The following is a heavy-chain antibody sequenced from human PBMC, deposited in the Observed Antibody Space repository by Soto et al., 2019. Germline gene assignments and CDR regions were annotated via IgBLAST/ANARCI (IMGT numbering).Heavy chain of an antibody. D-gene: IGHD5-12*01. J-gene: IGHJ4*02. CDR1: GVTFNRQY. V-gene: IGHV1-69*13. Sequence: SVKVSCKASGVTFNRQYMRWVRQAPGQGLEWMGGIIPMFGTPHYAEKFQDRVTITADESTGTAYLELSSLTSEDTAVYHCATSEGRDGYSFDYWGPGTLVTV. CDR2: IIPMFGTP. CDR3: ATSEGRDGYSFDY.